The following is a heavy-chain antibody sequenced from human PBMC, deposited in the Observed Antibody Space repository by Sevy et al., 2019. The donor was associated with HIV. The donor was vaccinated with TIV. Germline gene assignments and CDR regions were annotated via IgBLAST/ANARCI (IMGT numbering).Heavy chain of an antibody. CDR1: GFTFNFYA. Sequence: GGSLRLSCAASGFTFNFYAMTWVRQAPGKGLEWVSSITGSGSSTYYAYSVKGRFTISRDNSKNTLYLQMNSLRAEDTAVYYCAKEHDNSWFDPWGQGTLVTVSS. CDR2: ITGSGSST. D-gene: IGHD3-9*01. V-gene: IGHV3-23*01. J-gene: IGHJ5*02. CDR3: AKEHDNSWFDP.